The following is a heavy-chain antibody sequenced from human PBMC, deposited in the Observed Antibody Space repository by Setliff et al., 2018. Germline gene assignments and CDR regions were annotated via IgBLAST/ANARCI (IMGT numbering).Heavy chain of an antibody. V-gene: IGHV1-46*01. CDR3: ARDVFPYHYEGAFDI. D-gene: IGHD3-22*01. J-gene: IGHJ3*02. CDR1: GYTFTSHY. Sequence: ASVKVSCKASGYTFTSHYMHWVRQAPGQGLEWMGIINPSSGRTSYAQKFQGRVTMTRDTSTSTVYMDMSSLRSEDTAVYYCARDVFPYHYEGAFDIWGQGTMVTVSS. CDR2: INPSSGRT.